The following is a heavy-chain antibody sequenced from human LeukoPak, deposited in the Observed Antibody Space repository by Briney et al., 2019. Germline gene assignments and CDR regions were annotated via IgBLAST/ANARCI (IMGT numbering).Heavy chain of an antibody. D-gene: IGHD5-18*01. Sequence: KASETLSLTCTVSGGSISSSSYYWGWIRQPPGKGLEWIGSIYYSGSTYYNPSLKSRVTISVDTSKNQFSLKLGSVTAADTAVYYCARPAMVDTAMVTGWGQGALVTVSS. J-gene: IGHJ4*02. V-gene: IGHV4-39*01. CDR3: ARPAMVDTAMVTG. CDR2: IYYSGST. CDR1: GGSISSSSYY.